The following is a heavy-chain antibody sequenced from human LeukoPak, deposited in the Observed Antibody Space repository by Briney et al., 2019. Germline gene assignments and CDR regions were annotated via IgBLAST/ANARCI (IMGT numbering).Heavy chain of an antibody. CDR1: GFTFSSYG. CDR2: ISYDGSNK. D-gene: IGHD3-22*01. Sequence: PGGSLRLSCAASGFTFSSYGMHWVRQAPGKGLEWVAAISYDGSNKYYADSVKGRFTISRDNSKNTLYLQMNSLRAEDTAVYYCALDTLSYYYYDSSGYYQHWGQGTLVTVSS. CDR3: ALDTLSYYYYDSSGYYQH. V-gene: IGHV3-30*03. J-gene: IGHJ1*01.